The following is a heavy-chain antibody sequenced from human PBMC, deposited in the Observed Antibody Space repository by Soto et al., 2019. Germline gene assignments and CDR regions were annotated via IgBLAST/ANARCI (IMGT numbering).Heavy chain of an antibody. CDR2: INPGNGNT. Sequence: QVQLVQSGAEVKKPGASVKVSCKASGYTFTSYGISWVRQAPGQRLEWMGWINPGNGNTKNSQKFQGRVTITRDTFASTAYMELSSLRSEDTAVYYCARGASSVTTFYFDLWGRGTLVTVSS. CDR3: ARGASSVTTFYFDL. D-gene: IGHD4-17*01. J-gene: IGHJ2*01. CDR1: GYTFTSYG. V-gene: IGHV1-3*01.